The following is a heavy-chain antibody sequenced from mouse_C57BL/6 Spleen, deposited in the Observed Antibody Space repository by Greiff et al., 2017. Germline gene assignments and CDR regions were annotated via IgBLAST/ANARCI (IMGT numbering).Heavy chain of an antibody. Sequence: QVQLQQPGAELVRPGTSVQLSCKASGYTFTSYWMHWVKQRPGQGLEWIGVIDPSDSYTNYNQKFKGKATLTVDTSSSTAYMQLSSLTSEDSAVYYCARSPTGNYCDYGGQGTTLTVSS. J-gene: IGHJ2*01. D-gene: IGHD4-1*02. CDR1: GYTFTSYW. V-gene: IGHV1-59*01. CDR3: ARSPTGNYCDY. CDR2: IDPSDSYT.